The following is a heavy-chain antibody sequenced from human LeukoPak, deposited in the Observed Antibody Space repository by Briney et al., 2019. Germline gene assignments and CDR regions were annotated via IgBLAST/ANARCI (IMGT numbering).Heavy chain of an antibody. CDR2: IIPIFGTA. J-gene: IGHJ4*02. CDR1: GGTFSSYA. D-gene: IGHD3-16*01. V-gene: IGHV1-69*06. Sequence: SVKVSCKASGGTFSSYAISWVRQAPGQGLEWMGGIIPIFGTANHAQKFQGRVTITADKSTSTAYMELSSLRSEDTAVYYCARVGVMGYYFDYWGQGTLVTVSS. CDR3: ARVGVMGYYFDY.